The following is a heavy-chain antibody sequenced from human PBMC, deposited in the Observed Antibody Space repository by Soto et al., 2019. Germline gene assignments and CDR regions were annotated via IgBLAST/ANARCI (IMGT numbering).Heavy chain of an antibody. CDR2: INHSGST. Sequence: QVQLQQWGAGLLKPSETLSLTCAVYGGSFSGYYWSWIRQPPGKGLEWIGEINHSGSTNYNPSLKSRVTISVDTSKNQFSLKLSSVTAADTAVYYCATGRREVRGVIITGWFDPWGQGTLVTVSS. V-gene: IGHV4-34*01. D-gene: IGHD3-10*01. J-gene: IGHJ5*02. CDR1: GGSFSGYY. CDR3: ATGRREVRGVIITGWFDP.